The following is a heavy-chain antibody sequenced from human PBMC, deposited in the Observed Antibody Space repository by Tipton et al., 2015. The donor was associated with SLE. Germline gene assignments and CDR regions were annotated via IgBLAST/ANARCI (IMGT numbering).Heavy chain of an antibody. J-gene: IGHJ2*01. D-gene: IGHD4-11*01. CDR2: IYTTENT. CDR1: GGSISSYY. V-gene: IGHV4-4*07. Sequence: TLSLTCTVSGGSISSYYWSWIRPPAGGGLEWIGRIYTTENTNYNPSLKSRVTMSVDTSKNPFSLKLISVTAADTAVYYCAREFLNPVTTVHSYFDLWGRGTLVTVSS. CDR3: AREFLNPVTTVHSYFDL.